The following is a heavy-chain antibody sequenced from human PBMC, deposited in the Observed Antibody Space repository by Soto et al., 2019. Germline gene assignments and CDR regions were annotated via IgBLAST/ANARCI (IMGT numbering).Heavy chain of an antibody. CDR1: GGSVSSYL. CDR2: IYNSGST. Sequence: NPSETLSLTCSVSGGSVSSYLWSWIRQSPGKGLEWIGYIYNSGSTKYNPSLKSRVSISVDKSKNQLSLKLNAVTAADTAVYFCALRDSLGPIDSWGQGTLVTVSS. J-gene: IGHJ4*02. D-gene: IGHD3-16*01. V-gene: IGHV4-59*02. CDR3: ALRDSLGPIDS.